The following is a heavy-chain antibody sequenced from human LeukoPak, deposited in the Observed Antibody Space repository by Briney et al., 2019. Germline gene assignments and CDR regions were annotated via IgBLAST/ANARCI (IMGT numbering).Heavy chain of an antibody. Sequence: SETLSLTCTVSGGSISSYYWSWIRQPPGKGLEWIGYIYYSGSTNYNPSLKSRVTISVDTSKNQFSLKLSSVTAEDTAVYYCARFTSGSYAFDIWGQGTMVTVSS. CDR1: GGSISSYY. CDR3: ARFTSGSYAFDI. D-gene: IGHD3-10*01. J-gene: IGHJ3*02. CDR2: IYYSGST. V-gene: IGHV4-59*01.